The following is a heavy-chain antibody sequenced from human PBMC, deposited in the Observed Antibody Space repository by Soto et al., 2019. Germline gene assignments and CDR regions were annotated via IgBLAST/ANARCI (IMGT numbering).Heavy chain of an antibody. J-gene: IGHJ4*02. CDR2: MSAYNGNT. CDR1: GYPFTSYG. V-gene: IGHV1-18*01. D-gene: IGHD3-16*02. CDR3: AREYDYVWGSYSSDFDY. Sequence: GSVKVCSKASGYPFTSYGISWVRQAPGQGLEWMGWMSAYNGNTNYAQKLQGRVTMTTDTSTSTAYMELRSLRSDDTAVYYCAREYDYVWGSYSSDFDYWGQGTMVTVSS.